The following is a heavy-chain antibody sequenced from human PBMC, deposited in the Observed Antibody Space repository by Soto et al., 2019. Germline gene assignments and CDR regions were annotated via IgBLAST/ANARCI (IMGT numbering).Heavy chain of an antibody. D-gene: IGHD3-10*01. Sequence: SESLCLSCTVCGSSSSSYYWSWMRQLPGKGRGWVGKIYYSGSTNYNASLKSRVTISVDTSKNQFSLKLSSVTAADTAVYSCASYGSGSSPRFDPWARAPWSPSPQ. J-gene: IGHJ5*02. V-gene: IGHV4-59*01. CDR3: ASYGSGSSPRFDP. CDR1: GSSSSSYY. CDR2: IYYSGST.